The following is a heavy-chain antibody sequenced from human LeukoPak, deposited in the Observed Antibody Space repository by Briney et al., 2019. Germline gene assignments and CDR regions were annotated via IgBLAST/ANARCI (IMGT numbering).Heavy chain of an antibody. CDR3: ARVVVGCSGGSCYSYYYYGMDV. Sequence: ASVKVSCKASEYTFTSYAMHWVRQAPGQRLEWMGWINAGNGNTKYSQKFQGRVTMTTDTSTSTAYMELRSLRSDDTAVYYCARVVVGCSGGSCYSYYYYGMDVWGQGTTVTVSS. J-gene: IGHJ6*02. CDR2: INAGNGNT. V-gene: IGHV1-3*01. D-gene: IGHD2-15*01. CDR1: EYTFTSYA.